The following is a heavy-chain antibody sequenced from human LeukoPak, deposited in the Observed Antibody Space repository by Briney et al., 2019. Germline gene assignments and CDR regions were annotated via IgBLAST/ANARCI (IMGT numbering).Heavy chain of an antibody. Sequence: KASETLSLTCAVYGGSFSGYYWSWIRQPSEKGLEWIGEINHSGSTNYNPSLKSRVTIPVDTSKNQFSLKLSSVTAADTAVYYCARGGRRGPYSSSYGNFDYWGQGTLVTVSS. CDR1: GGSFSGYY. V-gene: IGHV4-34*01. D-gene: IGHD6-6*01. CDR3: ARGGRRGPYSSSYGNFDY. J-gene: IGHJ4*02. CDR2: INHSGST.